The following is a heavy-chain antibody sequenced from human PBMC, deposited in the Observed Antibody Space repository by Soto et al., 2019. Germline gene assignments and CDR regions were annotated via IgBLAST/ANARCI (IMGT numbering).Heavy chain of an antibody. D-gene: IGHD6-13*01. V-gene: IGHV4-31*03. CDR2: IYYSGST. CDR1: GVSISSGGYY. CDR3: ARGGSSWYKHYYYYYYMDV. J-gene: IGHJ6*03. Sequence: SETLSLTCTVSGVSISSGGYYWSWIRQHPGKGLEWIGYIYYSGSTYYNPSLKSRVTVSVDTSKNQFSLKLSSVTAADTAVYYCARGGSSWYKHYYYYYYMDVWGKGTTVTVSS.